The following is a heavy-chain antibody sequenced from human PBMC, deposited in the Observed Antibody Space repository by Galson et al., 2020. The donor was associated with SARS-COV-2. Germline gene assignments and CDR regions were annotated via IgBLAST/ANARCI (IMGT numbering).Heavy chain of an antibody. Sequence: KMSGPTLAKPTQTLTLTCTFSGFSLSTSGVGVGWIRQPPGKALEWLALIYWDDDKRYSPSLKSRLTITKDTSKNQVVLTMTNMDPVDTATYYCARRHSNWSYAYFDDWGQGTLVTVSS. V-gene: IGHV2-5*02. CDR2: IYWDDDK. CDR1: GFSLSTSGVG. D-gene: IGHD1-7*01. CDR3: ARRHSNWSYAYFDD. J-gene: IGHJ4*02.